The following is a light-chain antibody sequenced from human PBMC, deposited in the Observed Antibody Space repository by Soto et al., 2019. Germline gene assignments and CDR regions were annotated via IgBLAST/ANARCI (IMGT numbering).Light chain of an antibody. CDR2: VAS. V-gene: IGKV1-12*01. J-gene: IGKJ2*01. CDR3: QQAKSLPYT. CDR1: QGIDNW. Sequence: DIQMTQSPSSVSASVGDRVTITCRASQGIDNWLAWYQQKPGKAPKLLIYVASNLQSGVPSRFRGSGFGTEFTLTISCLQPEDWATYDCQQAKSLPYTFGLGTKVQIK.